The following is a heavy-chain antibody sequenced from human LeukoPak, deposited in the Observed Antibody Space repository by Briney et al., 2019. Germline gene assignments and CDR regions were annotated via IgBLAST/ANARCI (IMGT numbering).Heavy chain of an antibody. CDR1: GFNFSSYW. D-gene: IGHD3-22*01. J-gene: IGHJ5*02. Sequence: GGSLRLSCAASGFNFSSYWMHWVRQAPGKGLVWISRINYDGTTTSYADSVKGRFTISRDNAKNSLYLQMNSLRVEDTAVYYCARESDHYDSSGYYQGWFDPWGQGTLVTVSS. CDR3: ARESDHYDSSGYYQGWFDP. V-gene: IGHV3-74*01. CDR2: INYDGTTT.